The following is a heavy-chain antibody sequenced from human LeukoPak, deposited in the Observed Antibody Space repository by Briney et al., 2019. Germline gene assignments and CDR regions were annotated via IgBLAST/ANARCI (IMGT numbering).Heavy chain of an antibody. D-gene: IGHD6-19*01. V-gene: IGHV4-59*08. J-gene: IGHJ4*02. CDR3: ARRYSNGWYFDY. CDR2: IYYSGST. Sequence: KPSETLSLTCTVSGGSISSYYWSWIRQPPGKGLEWIGYIYYSGSTYYNSSLKSRVTISVDTSKNQFSLKLTSVTAADTAVYYCARRYSNGWYFDYWGQGTLVTVSS. CDR1: GGSISSYY.